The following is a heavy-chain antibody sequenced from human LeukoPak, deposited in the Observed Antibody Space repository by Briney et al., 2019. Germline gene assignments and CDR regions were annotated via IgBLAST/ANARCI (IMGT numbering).Heavy chain of an antibody. J-gene: IGHJ4*02. D-gene: IGHD7-27*01. Sequence: GGSLRLSCAASGFTFSIYAMTWARQAPGTGLEWVSVISGSGGSTYYADSLKGRFTISRDNSKNTLSLQMDTLGAADTAVYYCARNWGLHYWGQGTLVTVSS. CDR2: ISGSGGST. CDR3: ARNWGLHY. CDR1: GFTFSIYA. V-gene: IGHV3-23*01.